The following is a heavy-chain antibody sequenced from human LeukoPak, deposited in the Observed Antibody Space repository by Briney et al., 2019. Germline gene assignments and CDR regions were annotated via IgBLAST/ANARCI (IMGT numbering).Heavy chain of an antibody. V-gene: IGHV1-2*02. D-gene: IGHD3-9*01. CDR2: INPNSGDT. J-gene: IGHJ4*02. Sequence: ASVKVSCKASGYTFTDYYIHWVRQAPGQGLEWMGWINPNSGDTQYALNFQGRVTMTRDTSISTAYMEVSRLRSDDTAMYYCARDHSDILTGADAIGYWGQGTLVTVSS. CDR3: ARDHSDILTGADAIGY. CDR1: GYTFTDYY.